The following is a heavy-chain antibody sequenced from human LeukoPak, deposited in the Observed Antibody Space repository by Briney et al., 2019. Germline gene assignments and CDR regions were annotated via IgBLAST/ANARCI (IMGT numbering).Heavy chain of an antibody. D-gene: IGHD1-26*01. J-gene: IGHJ6*02. CDR2: IIPIFGKA. Sequence: SVPVSCKPSGGTFSSYAIRWVRQAPGQGLEWLGGIIPIFGKANYAQQLQGRVTITAHESPITAYIELSSLRSEDTAVYYCASLRHSGSYYRYYGMDVWGQGTTVTVSS. V-gene: IGHV1-69*13. CDR1: GGTFSSYA. CDR3: ASLRHSGSYYRYYGMDV.